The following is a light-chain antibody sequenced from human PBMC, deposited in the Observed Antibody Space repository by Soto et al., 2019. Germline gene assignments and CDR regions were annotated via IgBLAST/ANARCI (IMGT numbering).Light chain of an antibody. J-gene: IGKJ4*01. CDR3: QQYNNWLALT. CDR1: QSVSSN. CDR2: GAS. Sequence: EIVMTQSPATLSVAPGERATLSCRASQSVSSNLAWYQQKPGQAPRLLIYGASTRATGIPARFSVSGSGTDFTRTISSLQSEDFAVYYCQQYNNWLALTFGGGTKVEIK. V-gene: IGKV3-15*01.